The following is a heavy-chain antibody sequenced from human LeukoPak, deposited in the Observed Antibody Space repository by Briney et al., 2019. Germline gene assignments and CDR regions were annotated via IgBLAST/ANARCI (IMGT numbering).Heavy chain of an antibody. CDR3: AKDPRGSYSRDYYYFMDV. CDR2: IWYDGSNK. J-gene: IGHJ6*03. CDR1: GFTFSSYG. D-gene: IGHD1-26*01. V-gene: IGHV3-33*06. Sequence: GGSLRLSCAASGFTFSSYGMHWVRQAPGKGLEWVAVIWYDGSNKYYADSVKGRFTISRDNSKNTLYLQMNSLRAEDAAVYYCAKDPRGSYSRDYYYFMDVWGKGTTVTVSS.